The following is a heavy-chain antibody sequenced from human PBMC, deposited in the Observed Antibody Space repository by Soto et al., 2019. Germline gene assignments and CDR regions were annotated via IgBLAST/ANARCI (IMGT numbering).Heavy chain of an antibody. Sequence: QVQLVQSGAEVKKPGSSVKVSCKASGGTFSSYTISWVRQAPGQGLEWMGRIIPILGIANYAQKFQGRVTITADKSTSTAYMELSSLRSEDTAVYYCADMLVADTEMDVWGQGTTVTVSS. CDR1: GGTFSSYT. CDR2: IIPILGIA. D-gene: IGHD2-15*01. CDR3: ADMLVADTEMDV. V-gene: IGHV1-69*02. J-gene: IGHJ6*02.